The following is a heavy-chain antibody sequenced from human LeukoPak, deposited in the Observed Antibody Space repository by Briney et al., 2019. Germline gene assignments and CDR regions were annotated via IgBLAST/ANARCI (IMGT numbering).Heavy chain of an antibody. Sequence: PGGSLRLSCAASGFTFSASAMHWVRQASGKGLEWVGRIRSKANSYATAYAASVKGRFTISRDDSKNTAYLQMNSLKTEDTAVYYCTRLIEDCSGGSCYGPDYWGQGTLVTVSS. D-gene: IGHD2-15*01. J-gene: IGHJ4*02. V-gene: IGHV3-73*01. CDR3: TRLIEDCSGGSCYGPDY. CDR2: IRSKANSYAT. CDR1: GFTFSASA.